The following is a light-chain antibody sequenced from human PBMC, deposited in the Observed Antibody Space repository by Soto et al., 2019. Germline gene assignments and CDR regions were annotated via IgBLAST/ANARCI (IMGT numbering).Light chain of an antibody. CDR1: QSVSTY. CDR2: DAS. V-gene: IGKV3-11*01. CDR3: QQYNNWPPWT. J-gene: IGKJ1*01. Sequence: EIVLTQSPVTLSLSPGERATLSCRASQSVSTYLAWYQQKPGQAPRLLIYDASNRATGIPGRFSGSGSGTDFTLTISSLEPEDFAVYYCQQYNNWPPWTFGQGTKVEIK.